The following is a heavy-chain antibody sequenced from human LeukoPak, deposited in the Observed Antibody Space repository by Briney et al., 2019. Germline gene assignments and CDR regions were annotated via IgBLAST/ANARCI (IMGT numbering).Heavy chain of an antibody. J-gene: IGHJ4*02. D-gene: IGHD3-16*01. Sequence: ASVKVSCKASGGTFSSYAISWVRQAPGQGLEWMGGIIPIFGTANYAQKFQGRVTITADESTSTAYMELSSLRSEDTAVYYCARVLYYVYFWVSSHFDYWGQGTLVTVSS. V-gene: IGHV1-69*13. CDR1: GGTFSSYA. CDR3: ARVLYYVYFWVSSHFDY. CDR2: IIPIFGTA.